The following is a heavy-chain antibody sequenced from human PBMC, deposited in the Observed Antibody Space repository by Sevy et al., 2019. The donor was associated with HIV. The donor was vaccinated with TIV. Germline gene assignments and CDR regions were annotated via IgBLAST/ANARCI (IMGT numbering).Heavy chain of an antibody. CDR1: GFTFSSYA. CDR3: AKGWFDCSGYYYREFYFDY. D-gene: IGHD3-22*01. V-gene: IGHV3-23*01. Sequence: GGSLRLSCAASGFTFSSYAMSWVRQAPGKGLEWVSAISGSGGSTYYADSVKGRFTISRDNSKNTLYLQMNSLRAEDTAVNYLAKGWFDCSGYYYREFYFDYWGQGTLVTVSS. J-gene: IGHJ4*02. CDR2: ISGSGGST.